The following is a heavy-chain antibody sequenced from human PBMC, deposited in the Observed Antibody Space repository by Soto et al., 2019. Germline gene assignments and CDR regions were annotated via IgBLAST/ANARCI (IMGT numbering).Heavy chain of an antibody. V-gene: IGHV4-4*02. CDR1: GGSFTSNNR. J-gene: IGHJ4*02. CDR3: ASRDPGTSVDY. CDR2: IYRTGST. Sequence: SETLSLTCAVSGGSFTSNNRWTWVRQPPGQGLEWIGEIYRTGSTNYNPSLKSRVTISLDKSENQFSLKVTSLTAADTAVYYCASRDPGTSVDYWGQGTLVTVSS. D-gene: IGHD1-7*01.